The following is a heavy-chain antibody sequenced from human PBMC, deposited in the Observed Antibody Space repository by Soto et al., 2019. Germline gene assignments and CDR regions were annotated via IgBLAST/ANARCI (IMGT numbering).Heavy chain of an antibody. D-gene: IGHD5-12*01. Sequence: SETLSLTCTVSGGSISSYYWSWIRQPPGKGLEWIGYIYYSGSTNYNPSLKSRVTISFDTSKNQFSLKLSSVTAADTAVYYCARHGEYSGYRDKGLYFQHWGQGTLVTVSS. CDR2: IYYSGST. CDR3: ARHGEYSGYRDKGLYFQH. J-gene: IGHJ1*01. CDR1: GGSISSYY. V-gene: IGHV4-59*08.